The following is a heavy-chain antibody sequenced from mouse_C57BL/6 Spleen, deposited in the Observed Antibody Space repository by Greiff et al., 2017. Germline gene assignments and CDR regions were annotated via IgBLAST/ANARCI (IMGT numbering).Heavy chain of an antibody. D-gene: IGHD3-1*01. Sequence: VQLKESGPGLVKPSQSLSLTCSVTGYSITSGYYWNWIRQFPGNKLEWMGYISYDGSNNYNPSLKNRISITRDTSKNQFFLKLNSVTTEDTATYYCARDGAGAIDYWGQGTTLTVSS. V-gene: IGHV3-6*01. J-gene: IGHJ2*01. CDR1: GYSITSGYY. CDR3: ARDGAGAIDY. CDR2: ISYDGSN.